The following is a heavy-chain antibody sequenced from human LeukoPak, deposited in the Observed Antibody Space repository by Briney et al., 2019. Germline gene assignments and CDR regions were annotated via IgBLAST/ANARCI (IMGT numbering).Heavy chain of an antibody. Sequence: QPGGSLRLSCAASGFTFDDYAMHWVRQAPGKGLEWVSLISWDGGSTYYADSVKGRFTISRDNSKNSLYLQMNSLRAEDTALYYCAKDRGRYCTNGVCSPADYWGQGTLVTVSS. V-gene: IGHV3-43D*03. D-gene: IGHD2-8*01. CDR1: GFTFDDYA. CDR3: AKDRGRYCTNGVCSPADY. J-gene: IGHJ4*02. CDR2: ISWDGGST.